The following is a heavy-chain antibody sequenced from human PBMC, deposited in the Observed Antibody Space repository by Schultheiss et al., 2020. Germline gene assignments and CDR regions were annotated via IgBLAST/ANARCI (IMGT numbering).Heavy chain of an antibody. Sequence: SETLSLTCAVYGGSFSGYYWSWIRQPPGKGLEWIGEINHSGSTNYNPSLKSRVTISVDTSKNQFSLKLSSVTAADTAVYYCARGGHDYVWGSYRYRGGFLDYWGQGNLGTVSS. CDR3: ARGGHDYVWGSYRYRGGFLDY. CDR1: GGSFSGYY. V-gene: IGHV4-34*01. J-gene: IGHJ4*02. D-gene: IGHD3-16*02. CDR2: INHSGST.